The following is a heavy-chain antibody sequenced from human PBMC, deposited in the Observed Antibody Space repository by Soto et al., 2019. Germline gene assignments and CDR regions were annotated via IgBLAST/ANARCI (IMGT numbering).Heavy chain of an antibody. CDR2: IWYDGTQK. Sequence: VQLVESGGGLVKPGGSLRLSCTASGFMFSSYSMHWVRQPPGKGLEWLAAIWYDGTQKYYADSVKGRFIISRDNSKKTLYLEMNSLRAEDTAVYYCARAGGTTVTGLWHFDSWGQGTLVTVSS. V-gene: IGHV3-33*08. J-gene: IGHJ4*02. D-gene: IGHD4-17*01. CDR1: GFMFSSYS. CDR3: ARAGGTTVTGLWHFDS.